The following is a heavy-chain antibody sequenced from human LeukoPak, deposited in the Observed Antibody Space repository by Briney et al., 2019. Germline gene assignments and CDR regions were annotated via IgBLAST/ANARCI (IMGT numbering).Heavy chain of an antibody. CDR1: GDSISSGSYY. V-gene: IGHV4-61*10. J-gene: IGHJ6*03. CDR3: ARSRRKRGYCSGGSCPRDYYYMDV. CDR2: IYYSGST. Sequence: SETLSLTCTVSGDSISSGSYYWSWIRQPAGKGLEWIGYIYYSGSTSYKPSLKSRVTISVDTSKNQFSLKLRSVTAADTAVYYCARSRRKRGYCSGGSCPRDYYYMDVWGKGTTVTVSS. D-gene: IGHD2-15*01.